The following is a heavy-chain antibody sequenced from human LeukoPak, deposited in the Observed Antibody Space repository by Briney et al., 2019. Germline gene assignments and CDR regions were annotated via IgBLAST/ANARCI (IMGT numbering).Heavy chain of an antibody. D-gene: IGHD6-13*01. Sequence: GGSLRLSCAASGLTFSNYGLHWVRQAPGKGLEWLANIKQDGSEKYYVDSAKGRFTISRDNAENSLYLQMNSLRAEDTAVYYCATDLGSSRPNFWGQGILVTVSS. CDR3: ATDLGSSRPNF. J-gene: IGHJ4*02. CDR1: GLTFSNYG. V-gene: IGHV3-7*01. CDR2: IKQDGSEK.